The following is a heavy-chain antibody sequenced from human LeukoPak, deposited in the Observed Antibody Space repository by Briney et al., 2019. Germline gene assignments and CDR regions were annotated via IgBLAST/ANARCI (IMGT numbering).Heavy chain of an antibody. D-gene: IGHD1-14*01. V-gene: IGHV3-7*01. CDR2: INPDGSAK. CDR1: GFTFSTSW. CDR3: ARDFAYNAFDY. Sequence: GGSLRLSCAASGFTFSTSWMTWVRQAPGKGLEWVANINPDGSAKNYVGFVQGRFTISRDNAKNSVYLQMSSLRAEDTAVYFCARDFAYNAFDYWGQGTLVTVSS. J-gene: IGHJ4*02.